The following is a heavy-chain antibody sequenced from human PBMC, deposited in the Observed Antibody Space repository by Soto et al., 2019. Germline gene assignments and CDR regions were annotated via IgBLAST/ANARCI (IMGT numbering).Heavy chain of an antibody. V-gene: IGHV4-30-4*01. CDR1: GGSISSGDYY. CDR2: IYYSGST. Sequence: SETLSLTCTVSGGSISSGDYYWSWIRQPPGKGLEWIGYIYYSGSTYYNPSLKSRVTISVDTSKNQFSLKLSSVTAADTAVYYCARVYGDYQVSWFDPWGQGTLVTVSS. D-gene: IGHD4-17*01. CDR3: ARVYGDYQVSWFDP. J-gene: IGHJ5*02.